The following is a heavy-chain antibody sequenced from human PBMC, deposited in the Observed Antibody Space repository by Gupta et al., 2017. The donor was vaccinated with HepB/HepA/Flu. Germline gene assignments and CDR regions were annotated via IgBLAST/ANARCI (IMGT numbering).Heavy chain of an antibody. V-gene: IGHV4-34*01. D-gene: IGHD2-15*01. CDR1: GGSFSGYY. Sequence: QVQLQQWGAGLLKPSETLSLTCAVYGGSFSGYYWSWIRQPPGKGLEWIGEINHSGSTNYNPSLKSRVTISVDTSKNQFSLKLCSVTAADTAVYYCARWARDLGYCSGGSCRYYYYYYMDVWGKGTTVTVSS. CDR3: ARWARDLGYCSGGSCRYYYYYYMDV. CDR2: INHSGST. J-gene: IGHJ6*03.